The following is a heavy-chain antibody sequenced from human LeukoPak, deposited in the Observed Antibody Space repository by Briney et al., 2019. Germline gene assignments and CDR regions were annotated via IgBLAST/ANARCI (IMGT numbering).Heavy chain of an antibody. D-gene: IGHD2-2*01. J-gene: IGHJ5*02. CDR3: GRRKFSSPWSDP. CDR2: IYPGDSRT. V-gene: IGHV5-51*01. Sequence: GESLKISCKGSGDTFATSWIGWVRQLPGKGLGWMGVIYPGDSRTRYNPSFQGQVTISADRSINTAYLQWNSLKASDTAMYYCGRRKFSSPWSDPWGQGTLVTVSS. CDR1: GDTFATSW.